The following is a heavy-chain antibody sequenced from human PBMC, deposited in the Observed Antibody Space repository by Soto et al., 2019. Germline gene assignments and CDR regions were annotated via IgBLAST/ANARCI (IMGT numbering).Heavy chain of an antibody. V-gene: IGHV4-30-2*01. CDR3: ARGHYGSGSYIFDY. CDR1: GGSISSGGYS. J-gene: IGHJ4*02. D-gene: IGHD3-10*01. CDR2: IYHSGST. Sequence: PSETLSLTCAVSGGSISSGGYSWSWIRQPPGKGLEWIGYIYHSGSTYYNPSLKSRVTISVDRSKNQFSLKLSSVTAADTAVYYCARGHYGSGSYIFDYWGQGTLVTVSS.